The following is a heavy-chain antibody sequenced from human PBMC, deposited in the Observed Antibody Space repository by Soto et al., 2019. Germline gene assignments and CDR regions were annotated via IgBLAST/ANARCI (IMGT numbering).Heavy chain of an antibody. CDR1: GGTFSTYA. CDR2: IIPIFGTT. D-gene: IGHD1-26*01. Sequence: VQLVQSGAEVKKPGSSVKVSYKASGGTFSTYAITWVRQAPGQGLEWLGGIIPIFGTTDYARKFQGRVTITAAESTSTVFIELSSLTSEDTAVYYCARGVGAYYFDYWGQGTLVTVSS. J-gene: IGHJ4*02. V-gene: IGHV1-69*01. CDR3: ARGVGAYYFDY.